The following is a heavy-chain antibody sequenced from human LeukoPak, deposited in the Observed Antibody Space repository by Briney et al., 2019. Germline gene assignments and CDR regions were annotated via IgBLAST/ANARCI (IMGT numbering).Heavy chain of an antibody. V-gene: IGHV4-38-2*02. CDR3: ARAPWFGEFIG. J-gene: IGHJ4*02. Sequence: SETLSLTCTVSGYSISSGYYWGWIRQPPGKGLEWIGSIYHSGSTYYNPSLKSRVTISVDTSKNQFSLKLSSVTAADTAVYYCARAPWFGEFIGWGQGTLVTVSS. CDR1: GYSISSGYY. D-gene: IGHD3-10*01. CDR2: IYHSGST.